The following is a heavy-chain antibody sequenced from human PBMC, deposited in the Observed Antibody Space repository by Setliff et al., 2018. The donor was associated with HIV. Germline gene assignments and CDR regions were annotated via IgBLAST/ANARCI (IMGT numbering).Heavy chain of an antibody. CDR1: GGTFSSHA. J-gene: IGHJ3*02. CDR2: IIPIVDKT. V-gene: IGHV1-69*10. Sequence: SVKVSCKASGGTFSSHAINWVRQAPGQGLEWMGGIIPIVDKTNYAQKFQGRVAITADKSTITAYMDLSSLRSEDTAVYYCAREPDYGIRDAFDIWGQGTMVTV. CDR3: AREPDYGIRDAFDI. D-gene: IGHD4-17*01.